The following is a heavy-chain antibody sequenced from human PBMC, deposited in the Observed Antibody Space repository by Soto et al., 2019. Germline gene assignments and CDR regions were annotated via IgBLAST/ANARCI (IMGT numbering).Heavy chain of an antibody. V-gene: IGHV3-30*18. Sequence: GGSLRLSCAASGFTFSSYGMHWVRQAPGKGLEWVAVISYDGSNKYYADSGKGRFTISRDNSKNTLYLQMNSLRAEDTAVYYCAKDVSIAALSAPLHYYDGMDVWGQGTTVTVSS. D-gene: IGHD6-6*01. CDR3: AKDVSIAALSAPLHYYDGMDV. CDR1: GFTFSSYG. CDR2: ISYDGSNK. J-gene: IGHJ6*02.